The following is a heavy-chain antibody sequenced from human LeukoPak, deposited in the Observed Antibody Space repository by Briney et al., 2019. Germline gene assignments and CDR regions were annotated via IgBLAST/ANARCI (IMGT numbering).Heavy chain of an antibody. CDR3: ARGGGYSLYYYMDV. J-gene: IGHJ6*03. V-gene: IGHV1-8*01. CDR1: GYTFSSYD. Sequence: ASVKVSCKASGYTFSSYDINWVRQATGQGLEWMGWMNPNSGNTGYVQKFQGRVIMTRDTSISTAYMELSSLRSEDTAVYYCARGGGYSLYYYMDVWGKGTTVTISS. CDR2: MNPNSGNT. D-gene: IGHD5-12*01.